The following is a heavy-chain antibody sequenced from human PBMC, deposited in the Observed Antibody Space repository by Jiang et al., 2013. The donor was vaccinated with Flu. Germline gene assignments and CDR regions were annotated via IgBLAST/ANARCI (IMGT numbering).Heavy chain of an antibody. J-gene: IGHJ4*02. CDR1: GFSLRTSGMC. CDR3: TRYSSNWRNFDY. D-gene: IGHD6-13*01. CDR2: IDWDDEK. V-gene: IGHV2-70*11. Sequence: KPTQTLTLTCTFSGFSLRTSGMCVSWIRQPPGKALEWLARIDWDDEKYYNTSLRTRLTISKDTSKNQVVLTMTNMDPVDTATYYCTRYSSNWRNFDYWGQGTLVTVSS.